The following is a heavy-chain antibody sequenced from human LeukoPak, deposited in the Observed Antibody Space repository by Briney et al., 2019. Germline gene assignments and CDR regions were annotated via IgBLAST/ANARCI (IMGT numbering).Heavy chain of an antibody. CDR1: GFTFSSYS. D-gene: IGHD1-26*01. J-gene: IGHJ4*02. CDR3: ARVIGSYGDSAY. CDR2: ISSSSSAI. Sequence: PGGSLRLSCAASGFTFSSYSMNWVCQAPGKGLEWVSYISSSSSAIYYADSVKGRFTISRDNAENSLYLQMNSLRAEDTAVYYCARVIGSYGDSAYWGQGTLVTVSS. V-gene: IGHV3-48*04.